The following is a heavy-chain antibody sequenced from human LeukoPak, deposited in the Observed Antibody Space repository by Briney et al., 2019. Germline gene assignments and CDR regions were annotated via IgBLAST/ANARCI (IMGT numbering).Heavy chain of an antibody. D-gene: IGHD2-8*01. CDR1: GFTFRSHD. J-gene: IGHJ3*02. CDR3: AKSLYPDAFDI. Sequence: GESLKISCAASGFTFRSHDMHWVRQAPGKGLEWVTSVRFDGSDKKYADSVKGRFTISRDNSKNTLSLQMISLRTEDTAMYYCAKSLYPDAFDIWGPGTMVTVS. V-gene: IGHV3-30*02. CDR2: VRFDGSDK.